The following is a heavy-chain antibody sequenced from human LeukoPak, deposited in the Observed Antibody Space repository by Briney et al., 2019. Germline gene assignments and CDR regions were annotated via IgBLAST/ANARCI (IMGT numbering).Heavy chain of an antibody. CDR2: IWYDGSNK. D-gene: IGHD6-13*01. V-gene: IGHV3-33*06. CDR3: AKDSSSWSLDY. J-gene: IGHJ4*02. CDR1: GFTFSSYG. Sequence: GGSLRLSCVASGFTFSSYGMHWVRQAPGKGLEWVAVIWYDGSNKYYADSVKGRFTISRDNSKNTLYLQMNSLRAEDTAVYYCAKDSSSWSLDYWGQGTLVTVSS.